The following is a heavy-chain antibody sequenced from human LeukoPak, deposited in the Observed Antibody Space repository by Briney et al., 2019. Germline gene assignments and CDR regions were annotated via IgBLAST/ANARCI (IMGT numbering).Heavy chain of an antibody. J-gene: IGHJ6*03. V-gene: IGHV4-4*07. CDR3: ASVGYSYGYGYYYYYMDV. CDR1: GGSISSYY. CDR2: IYTSGST. Sequence: SETLSLTCTVSGGSISSYYWSWIRQPAGKGLEWIGRIYTSGSTNYNPSLKSRVTMSVDTSKNQFSLKLSSVTAADTAVYYCASVGYSYGYGYYYYYMDVWGKGTTVTVSS. D-gene: IGHD5-18*01.